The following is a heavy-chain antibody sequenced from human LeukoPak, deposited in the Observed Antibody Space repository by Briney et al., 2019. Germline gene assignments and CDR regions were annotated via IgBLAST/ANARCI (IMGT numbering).Heavy chain of an antibody. CDR2: IRYDGSNK. CDR1: GFTFSSYG. CDR3: ARSGLSRFGL. V-gene: IGHV3-30*02. D-gene: IGHD2/OR15-2a*01. Sequence: PGGSLRLSCAASGFTFSSYGMHWVRQAPGKGLEWVAFIRYDGSNKYYADSVKGRFTISRDNSRNTLYLQMNSLRAEDTAVYYCARSGLSRFGLWGQGTLVTVSS. J-gene: IGHJ4*02.